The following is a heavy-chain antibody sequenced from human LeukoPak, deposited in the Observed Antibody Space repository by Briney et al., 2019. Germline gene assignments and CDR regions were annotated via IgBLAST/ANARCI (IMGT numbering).Heavy chain of an antibody. CDR2: IRYDGSNK. CDR3: ARDSYDSSGYMGNWFDP. CDR1: GFTFSSYG. D-gene: IGHD3-22*01. J-gene: IGHJ5*02. V-gene: IGHV3-30*02. Sequence: GGSLRLSCAASGFTFSSYGMHWVRQAPGKGLEWVAFIRYDGSNKYYADSVKGRFTISRGNSKNSLHLQMNSLRAEDTAVYYCARDSYDSSGYMGNWFDPWGQGTLVTVSS.